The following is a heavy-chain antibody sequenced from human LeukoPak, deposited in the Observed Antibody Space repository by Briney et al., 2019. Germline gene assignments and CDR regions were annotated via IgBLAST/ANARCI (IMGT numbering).Heavy chain of an antibody. V-gene: IGHV3-7*03. J-gene: IGHJ4*02. CDR1: RFTFSSSW. Sequence: GGSLRLSCAASRFTFSSSWMTWVRQAPGKGLEWVANIRQDGNEKYYVDSVEGRFTISRDNAKNSLYLQMDSLRAEDTALYYCARDLPHWGQGTLVTVSS. CDR3: ARDLPH. CDR2: IRQDGNEK.